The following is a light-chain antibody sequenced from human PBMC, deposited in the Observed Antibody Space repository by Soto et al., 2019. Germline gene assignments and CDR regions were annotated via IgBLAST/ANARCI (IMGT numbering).Light chain of an antibody. V-gene: IGKV3-15*01. J-gene: IGKJ4*01. CDR3: QQYNFWPPLT. CDR2: DAS. CDR1: QSVNSN. Sequence: EIVMTQSPATLSVSPGERATISCRASQSVNSNLAWYRQKPGQAPRLLISDASTMATGVPARFSGSGSGTEFTLTISSLQSQDSGIYYWQQYNFWPPLTFGGGTKVEIK.